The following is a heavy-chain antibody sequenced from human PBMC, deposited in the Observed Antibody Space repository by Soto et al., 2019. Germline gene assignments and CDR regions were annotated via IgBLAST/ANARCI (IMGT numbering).Heavy chain of an antibody. D-gene: IGHD5-18*01. CDR2: ISSSGSTI. Sequence: QVQLVESGGGLVKPGGSLRLSCAASGFTFSDYYMSWIRQAPGKGLEWVSYISSSGSTIYYADSVKGRFTISRDNAKNSLYLQMNGLRAEDTAVYYCAREIVDTAMVTYHYYYGMDVWGQGTTVTVSS. J-gene: IGHJ6*02. CDR3: AREIVDTAMVTYHYYYGMDV. V-gene: IGHV3-11*01. CDR1: GFTFSDYY.